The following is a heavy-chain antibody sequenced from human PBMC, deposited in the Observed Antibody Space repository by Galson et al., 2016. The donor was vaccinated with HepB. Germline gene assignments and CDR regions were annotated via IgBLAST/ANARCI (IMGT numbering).Heavy chain of an antibody. D-gene: IGHD1-7*01. V-gene: IGHV3-23*01. J-gene: IGHJ2*01. Sequence: SLRLSCAASGFTFSSYAMNWVRQAPGKGLEWVSAMSGSGASTFYADSVKGRFTISRDNSKNTLYLQMNSLRAEDTAVYYCAKGENWNYGVWWYFDLWGRGTLVTVSS. CDR1: GFTFSSYA. CDR3: AKGENWNYGVWWYFDL. CDR2: MSGSGAST.